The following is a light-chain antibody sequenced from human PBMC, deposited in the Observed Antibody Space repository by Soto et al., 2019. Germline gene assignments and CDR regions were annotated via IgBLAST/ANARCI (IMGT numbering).Light chain of an antibody. J-gene: IGKJ4*02. Sequence: DIQMTQSPSSLSASVGDRVTITCRASQGISNYLAWYQQKPEKVPKLLIYAASTLQSGVPSRFSGSGSGTDFTLTISRQHAEDVATYYCQKYNSAPLTFGGGTKVEIK. CDR3: QKYNSAPLT. V-gene: IGKV1-27*01. CDR2: AAS. CDR1: QGISNY.